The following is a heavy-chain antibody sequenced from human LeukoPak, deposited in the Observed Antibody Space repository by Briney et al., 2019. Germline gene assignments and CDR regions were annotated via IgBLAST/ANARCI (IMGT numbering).Heavy chain of an antibody. Sequence: ASVKVSCKASGYTFTGYYMHWVRQAPGQGLEWMGWINPNSGGTSYAQKFQGRVTMTRDMSISTAYMELSRLRSDDTAVYYCAKGRSDFFAYYYYLDVWGKGTTVTVSS. D-gene: IGHD2-21*02. CDR3: AKGRSDFFAYYYYLDV. J-gene: IGHJ6*03. CDR2: INPNSGGT. V-gene: IGHV1-2*02. CDR1: GYTFTGYY.